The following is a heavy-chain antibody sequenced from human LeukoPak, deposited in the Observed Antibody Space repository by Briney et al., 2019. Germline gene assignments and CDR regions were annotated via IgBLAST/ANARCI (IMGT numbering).Heavy chain of an antibody. CDR2: ISGSGGST. CDR1: GFTFSSYA. D-gene: IGHD3-10*01. Sequence: GGSLRLSCAASGFTFSSYAMSWVRHAPGKGLEWVSAISGSGGSTYYADSVKGRFTISRDNSKNTLYVQMNSLRAEDTAVYYCAKSVGSGSPAPDYWGQGTLVTVSA. J-gene: IGHJ4*02. CDR3: AKSVGSGSPAPDY. V-gene: IGHV3-23*01.